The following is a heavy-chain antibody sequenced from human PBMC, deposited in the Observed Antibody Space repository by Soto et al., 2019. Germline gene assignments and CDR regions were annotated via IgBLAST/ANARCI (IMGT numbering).Heavy chain of an antibody. V-gene: IGHV4-34*01. CDR2: INHSGST. D-gene: IGHD6-6*01. J-gene: IGHJ6*03. CDR1: GGSFSGYY. CDR3: ARGRSIAARPGYYYYMDV. Sequence: QVQLQQWGAGLLKPSETLSLTCAVYGGSFSGYYWSWIRQPPGKGLEWIGGINHSGSTNYNPSLKSRVTISVDTSKNQFSLKLSSVTAADTAVYYCARGRSIAARPGYYYYMDVWGKGTTVTVSS.